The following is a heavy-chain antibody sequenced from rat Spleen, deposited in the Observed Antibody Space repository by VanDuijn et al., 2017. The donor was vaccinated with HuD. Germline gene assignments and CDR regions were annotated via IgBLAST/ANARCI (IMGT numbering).Heavy chain of an antibody. CDR2: INPDGGST. J-gene: IGHJ4*01. CDR3: GKGGLWPRGVMDA. V-gene: IGHV5-58*01. D-gene: IGHD1-3*01. Sequence: EVQLVETGGGLVQPGGSLKLSCVASGFTFSGYWMYWIRQTPGKGLEWVSSINPDGGSTYYPDSVKGRFTISRDNAENTVYLQMNSLRSEDTATYYCGKGGLWPRGVMDAWGQGASVTVSS. CDR1: GFTFSGYW.